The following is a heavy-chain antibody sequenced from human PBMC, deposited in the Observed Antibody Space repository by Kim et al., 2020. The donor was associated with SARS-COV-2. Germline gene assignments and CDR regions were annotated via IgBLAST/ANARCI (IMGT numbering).Heavy chain of an antibody. CDR1: DYSISSANW. CDR2: IYYTGSA. V-gene: IGHV4-28*01. CDR3: TKKTGGVRYIDL. Sequence: SETLSLTCGVSDYSISSANWWGWIRQPPGKGLEWIGYIYYTGSATYNPSLKSRVTMSVDTSKNQFSLKLSSVTAVDTAVYYCTKKTGGVRYIDLWGRGTLVTVSS. D-gene: IGHD1-26*01. J-gene: IGHJ2*01.